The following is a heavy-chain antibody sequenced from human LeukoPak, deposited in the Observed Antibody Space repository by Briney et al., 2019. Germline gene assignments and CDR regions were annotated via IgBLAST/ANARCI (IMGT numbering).Heavy chain of an antibody. Sequence: GSLRLSCAASGFTFSSYNMNWVRQAPGKGLEWVSSISTASDYIHYADSVKGRFTISRDNAKNSLYLQMNSLRAEDTAVYYCARGGFDWLLFNYYYYMDVWGKGTTVTISS. CDR3: ARGGFDWLLFNYYYYMDV. V-gene: IGHV3-21*01. J-gene: IGHJ6*03. D-gene: IGHD3-9*01. CDR2: ISTASDYI. CDR1: GFTFSSYN.